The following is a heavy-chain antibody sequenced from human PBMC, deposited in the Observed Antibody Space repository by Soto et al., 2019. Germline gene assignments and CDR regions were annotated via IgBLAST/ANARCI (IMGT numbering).Heavy chain of an antibody. J-gene: IGHJ3*02. CDR3: ARDYHYYDSSGYSDAFDI. CDR2: IKQDGSEK. D-gene: IGHD3-22*01. CDR1: GFTFSSYW. V-gene: IGHV3-7*01. Sequence: PGGSLRRSCAASGFTFSSYWMSWVRQAPGKGLEWVANIKQDGSEKYYVDSVKGRFTISRDNAKNSLYLQMNSLRAEDTAVYYCARDYHYYDSSGYSDAFDIWGQGTMVTVSS.